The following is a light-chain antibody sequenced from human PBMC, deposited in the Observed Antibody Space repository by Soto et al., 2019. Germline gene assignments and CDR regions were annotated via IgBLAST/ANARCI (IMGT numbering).Light chain of an antibody. CDR3: QHYYTTPRT. Sequence: DIVMTQSPDSLAVSLGERATINCKSSQSVLYSSNNKNYLAWYQQKPGQPPNLLIYWASTRESGVPDRFSGSGSGTDFTLTISNLQAEDVAVYYCQHYYTTPRTFGQGTTVEIK. CDR2: WAS. J-gene: IGKJ1*01. CDR1: QSVLYSSNNKNY. V-gene: IGKV4-1*01.